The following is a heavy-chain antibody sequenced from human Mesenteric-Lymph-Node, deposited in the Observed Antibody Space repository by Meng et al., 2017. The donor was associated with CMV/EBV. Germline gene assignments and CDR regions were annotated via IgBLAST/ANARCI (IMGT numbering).Heavy chain of an antibody. D-gene: IGHD5-18*01. CDR2: IYYTGST. Sequence: SETLSLTCTVSGGSVSSGSYYWSCFRQPPGKGLEWIGYIYYTGSTNYNPSLKSRVTISLDTFKNQFSLKLSSVTAADTAVYYCARTTQQLWLNNWGQGTLVTVSS. CDR1: GGSVSSGSYY. J-gene: IGHJ4*02. CDR3: ARTTQQLWLNN. V-gene: IGHV4-61*01.